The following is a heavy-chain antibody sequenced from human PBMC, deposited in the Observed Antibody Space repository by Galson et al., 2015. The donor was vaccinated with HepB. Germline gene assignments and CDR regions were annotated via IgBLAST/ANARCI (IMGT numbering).Heavy chain of an antibody. D-gene: IGHD2-2*01. CDR1: GYIFATYF. CDR2: IDPSNAAT. V-gene: IGHV1-46*03. Sequence: SVKVSCKASGYIFATYFLHWARQAPGQGLEYVGMIDPSNAATNFAQRFQGRVTMTRDTSTSTVYMDLSGLTSEDTAVYYCAREAPGTLYFDYWGQGTLVTVTS. CDR3: AREAPGTLYFDY. J-gene: IGHJ4*02.